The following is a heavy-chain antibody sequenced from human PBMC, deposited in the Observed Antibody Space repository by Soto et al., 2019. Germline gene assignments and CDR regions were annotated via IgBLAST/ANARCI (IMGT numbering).Heavy chain of an antibody. J-gene: IGHJ4*02. CDR3: AKDLGFLEWLPSRPFDY. Sequence: GGSLRLSCAASGFTFSSYAMSWVRQAPGKGLEWVSAISGSGGSTYYADSVKGRFTISRDNSKNTLYLQMNSLRAEDTAVYYCAKDLGFLEWLPSRPFDYWGQGTLVTVSS. CDR1: GFTFSSYA. V-gene: IGHV3-23*01. CDR2: ISGSGGST. D-gene: IGHD3-3*01.